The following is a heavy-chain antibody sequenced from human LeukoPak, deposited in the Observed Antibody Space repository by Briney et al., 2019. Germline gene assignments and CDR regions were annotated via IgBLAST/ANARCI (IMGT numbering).Heavy chain of an antibody. Sequence: SVKVSCKASGGTFSSYTISRVRQAPGQGLEWMGRIIPILGIANYAQKFQGRVTVTADKSTSTAYMELSSLRSEDTAVYYCARAHSYGGQASFDYWGQGTLVTVSS. CDR2: IIPILGIA. J-gene: IGHJ4*02. CDR3: ARAHSYGGQASFDY. D-gene: IGHD5-18*01. V-gene: IGHV1-69*02. CDR1: GGTFSSYT.